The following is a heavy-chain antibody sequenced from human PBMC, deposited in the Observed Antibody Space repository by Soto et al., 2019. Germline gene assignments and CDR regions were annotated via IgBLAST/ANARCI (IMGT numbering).Heavy chain of an antibody. J-gene: IGHJ3*02. CDR3: AREVIAATDTHAFDI. V-gene: IGHV4-31*03. D-gene: IGHD2-15*01. CDR1: GGSVSNSNYF. CDR2: IRNSGSA. Sequence: PSETLSLTCTVSGGSVSNSNYFWSWVRQHPVKGLEWIGYIRNSGSAYYNPSLKSRVTISVDTSKNQFSLELSSVTAADTAVYYCAREVIAATDTHAFDIWGQGTVVTVSS.